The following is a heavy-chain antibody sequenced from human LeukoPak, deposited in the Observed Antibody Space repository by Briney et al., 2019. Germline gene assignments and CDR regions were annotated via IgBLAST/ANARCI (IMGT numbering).Heavy chain of an antibody. CDR2: INPNSGGT. Sequence: GASVKVSCKAFGYTFTSNYMHWVRQAPGQGLEWMGWINPNSGGTNYAQKFQGRVTMTRDTSISTAYMELSRLRSDDTAVYYCARSVPSRDGYNPKEPYFDYWGQGTLVTVSS. D-gene: IGHD5-24*01. V-gene: IGHV1-2*02. CDR1: GYTFTSNY. J-gene: IGHJ4*02. CDR3: ARSVPSRDGYNPKEPYFDY.